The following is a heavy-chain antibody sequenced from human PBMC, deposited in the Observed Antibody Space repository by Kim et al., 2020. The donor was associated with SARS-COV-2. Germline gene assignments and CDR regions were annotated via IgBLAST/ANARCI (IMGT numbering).Heavy chain of an antibody. V-gene: IGHV3-15*01. CDR1: GFTFSNAW. CDR3: TTGGDYYFDY. Sequence: GESLRLSCAASGFTFSNAWMSWVRQAPGKGLEWVGRIKSKTDSGTTDYAAPVKGRFTISRDDSKNTLYLQMNSLKTEDTAVDYCTTGGDYYFDYWGQGTLLTVSS. CDR2: IKSKTDSGTT. D-gene: IGHD2-21*01. J-gene: IGHJ4*02.